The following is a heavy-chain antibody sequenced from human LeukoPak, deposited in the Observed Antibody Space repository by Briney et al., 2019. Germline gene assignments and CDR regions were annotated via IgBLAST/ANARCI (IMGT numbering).Heavy chain of an antibody. D-gene: IGHD3-22*01. CDR1: GYTFTSYY. CDR3: ARGRSDYYDSSGYYFDY. V-gene: IGHV1-46*01. Sequence: ASVKASCKASGYTFTSYYMHWVRQAPGQGLEWMGIINPSGGSTSYAQKFQGRVTMTRDTSTSTVYMELSSLRSEDTAVHYCARGRSDYYDSSGYYFDYWGQGTLVTVSS. CDR2: INPSGGST. J-gene: IGHJ4*02.